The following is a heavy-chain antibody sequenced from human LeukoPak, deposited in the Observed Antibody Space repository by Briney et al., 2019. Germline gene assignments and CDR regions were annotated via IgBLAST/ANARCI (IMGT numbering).Heavy chain of an antibody. J-gene: IGHJ4*02. CDR3: ARSRRYCSGGSCYDFDY. CDR1: GYTFTGYY. Sequence: ASVKVSCKASGYTFTGYYMHWVRQAPGQGLEWMGWINPNSGGTNYAQKFQGRVIMTRDTSISTAYMELSRLRSDDTAVYYCARSRRYCSGGSCYDFDYWGQGTLVTVSS. CDR2: INPNSGGT. D-gene: IGHD2-15*01. V-gene: IGHV1-2*02.